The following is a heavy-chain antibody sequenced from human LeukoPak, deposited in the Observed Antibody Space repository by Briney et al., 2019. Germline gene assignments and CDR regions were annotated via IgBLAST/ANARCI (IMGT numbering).Heavy chain of an antibody. CDR1: GFTFSSYA. CDR2: ISSNGGST. V-gene: IGHV3-64*01. CDR3: ARAVRIAAREDWFDP. J-gene: IGHJ5*02. Sequence: GGSLRLSCAASGFTFSSYAMHWVRQAPGKGLEYVSAISSNGGSTYYANSVKGRFTISRDNSKNTLYLQMGSLRAEDMAVYYCARAVRIAAREDWFDPWGQGTLVTVSS. D-gene: IGHD6-6*01.